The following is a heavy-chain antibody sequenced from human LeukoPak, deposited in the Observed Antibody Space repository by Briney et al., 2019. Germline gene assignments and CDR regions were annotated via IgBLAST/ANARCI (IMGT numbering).Heavy chain of an antibody. CDR1: GYTFTSYG. Sequence: ASVKVSCKASGYTFTSYGISWVRQAPGQGLEWMGWISAYNGNTNYAQKLQGRVTMTTDTSTSTAYMELRSLRSDDTAVYYCARAKRVVTVARYWFDPWGQGTLVTVSS. J-gene: IGHJ5*02. CDR2: ISAYNGNT. V-gene: IGHV1-18*01. CDR3: ARAKRVVTVARYWFDP. D-gene: IGHD2-15*01.